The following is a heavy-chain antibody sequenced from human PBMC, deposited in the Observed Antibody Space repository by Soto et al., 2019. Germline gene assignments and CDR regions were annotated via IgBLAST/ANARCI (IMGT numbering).Heavy chain of an antibody. CDR2: ITGGGGNT. V-gene: IGHV3-23*01. J-gene: IGHJ4*02. CDR3: AKNGVRHEYDS. CDR1: GFTLSRNA. Sequence: GGALRHSCTGSGFTLSRNAMSWGRQAPGKGLEWVSAITGGGGNTYYADSVKGRFTMSRDNSQNTLYLQMNSLRAEDTAIYFCAKNGVRHEYDSWSQGTLVTGSS. D-gene: IGHD2-8*01.